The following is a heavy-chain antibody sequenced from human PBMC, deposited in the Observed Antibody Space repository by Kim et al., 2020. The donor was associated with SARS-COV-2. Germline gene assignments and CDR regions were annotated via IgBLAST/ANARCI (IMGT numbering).Heavy chain of an antibody. Sequence: GGSLRLSCAASGFTFSSYAMSWVRQAPGKGLEWVSAISGSGGSTYYADSVKGRFTISRDNSKNTLYLQMNSLRAEDTAVYYCAKKKGRYYDILTGLAGYFDYWGQGTLVTVSS. CDR1: GFTFSSYA. J-gene: IGHJ4*02. CDR3: AKKKGRYYDILTGLAGYFDY. CDR2: ISGSGGST. V-gene: IGHV3-23*01. D-gene: IGHD3-9*01.